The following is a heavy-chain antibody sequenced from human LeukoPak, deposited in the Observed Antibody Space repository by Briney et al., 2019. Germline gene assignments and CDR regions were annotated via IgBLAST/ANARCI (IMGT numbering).Heavy chain of an antibody. CDR1: GYTFTNYY. D-gene: IGHD3-10*01. CDR2: INPSGGST. J-gene: IGHJ3*02. CDR3: ARGTGLKAFDI. Sequence: ASVKVSCKASGYTFTNYYMHWVRQAPGQGLEWMGIINPSGGSTIYAQKFQGRVTMTRDTSTSTVYMELSSLRSEDTAVYYCARGTGLKAFDIWGQGTMVTVSS. V-gene: IGHV1-46*01.